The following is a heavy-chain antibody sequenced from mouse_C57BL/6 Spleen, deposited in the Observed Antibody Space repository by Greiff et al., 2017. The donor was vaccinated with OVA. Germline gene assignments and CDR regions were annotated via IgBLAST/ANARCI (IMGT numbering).Heavy chain of an antibody. D-gene: IGHD3-2*02. CDR2: IYPGDGDT. Sequence: QVTLKVSGPELVKPGASVKISCKASGYAFSSSWMNWVKQRPGKGLEWIGRIYPGDGDTNYNGKFKGKATLTADKSSSTAYMQLSSLTSEDSAVYFCARSDSSGYAMDYWGQGTSVTVSS. CDR3: ARSDSSGYAMDY. J-gene: IGHJ4*01. CDR1: GYAFSSSW. V-gene: IGHV1-82*01.